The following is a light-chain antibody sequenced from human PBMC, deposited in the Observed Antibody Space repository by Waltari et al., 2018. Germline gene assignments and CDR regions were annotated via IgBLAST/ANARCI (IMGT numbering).Light chain of an antibody. CDR2: EGR. Sequence: QSALTQPASVSGSPGQSITISCTGTSSDVGSYNLVSWYQQHPGKAPKLMIYEGRKRPSGVPNRFSGSKSGNTASLTISGLQAEDEADYYCCSYAGSSTVVFGGGTKLTVL. V-gene: IGLV2-23*01. CDR3: CSYAGSSTVV. CDR1: SSDVGSYNL. J-gene: IGLJ2*01.